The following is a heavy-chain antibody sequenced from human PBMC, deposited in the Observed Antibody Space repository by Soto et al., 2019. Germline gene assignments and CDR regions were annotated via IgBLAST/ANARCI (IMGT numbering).Heavy chain of an antibody. Sequence: EVQLLESGGGLGQPGGSLRLSCATDGVTVSRYAVSWVRQAPGKGLEWVSGSPSRGGSTFYADSVKSRFTISRDNSRNTLYLQMSRLQPDDTDMYYCARDLGSRWFRQGEWGQGTLVTVSS. CDR1: GVTVSRYA. V-gene: IGHV3-23*01. D-gene: IGHD6-13*01. CDR2: SPSRGGST. J-gene: IGHJ4*02. CDR3: ARDLGSRWFRQGE.